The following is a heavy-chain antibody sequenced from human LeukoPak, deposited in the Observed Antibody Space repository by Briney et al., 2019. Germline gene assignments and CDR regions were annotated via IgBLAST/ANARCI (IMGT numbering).Heavy chain of an antibody. CDR3: AREIQLWLGYGMDV. D-gene: IGHD5-18*01. CDR2: ISAYNGNT. Sequence: ASVKVSCEASGYTFTSYGISWVRQAPGQGLEWMGWISAYNGNTNYAQKLQGRVTMTTDTSTSTAYMELRSLRSDDTAVYYCAREIQLWLGYGMDVWGQGTTVTVSS. CDR1: GYTFTSYG. V-gene: IGHV1-18*01. J-gene: IGHJ6*02.